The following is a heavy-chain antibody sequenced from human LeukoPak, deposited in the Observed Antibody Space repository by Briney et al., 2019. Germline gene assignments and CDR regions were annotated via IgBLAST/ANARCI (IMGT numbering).Heavy chain of an antibody. Sequence: GGSLRLSCAASGFTFSSYAMSWVRQAPGKGLEWVSAISGSGGSTYYADSVKGRFTISRDNSKNTLYLQMNSLRAEDTAVYYCAKGTFADYGDYARDWFDPWGQGTLVTVSS. D-gene: IGHD4-17*01. CDR2: ISGSGGST. J-gene: IGHJ5*02. V-gene: IGHV3-23*01. CDR1: GFTFSSYA. CDR3: AKGTFADYGDYARDWFDP.